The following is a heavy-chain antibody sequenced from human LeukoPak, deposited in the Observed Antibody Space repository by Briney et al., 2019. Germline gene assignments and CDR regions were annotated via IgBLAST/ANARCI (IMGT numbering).Heavy chain of an antibody. CDR3: ARGGYDILTGYQFDY. CDR2: ISAYNGNT. Sequence: ASVKVSCKASGCTFTSYGISWVRQAPGQGLEWMGWISAYNGNTNYAQKLQGRVTMTTDTSTSTAYMELRSLRSDDTAVYYCARGGYDILTGYQFDYWGQGTLVTVSS. J-gene: IGHJ4*02. CDR1: GCTFTSYG. V-gene: IGHV1-18*04. D-gene: IGHD3-9*01.